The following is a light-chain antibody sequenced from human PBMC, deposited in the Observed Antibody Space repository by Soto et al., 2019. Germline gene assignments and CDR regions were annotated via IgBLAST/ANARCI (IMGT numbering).Light chain of an antibody. CDR3: CTYASSTSYV. J-gene: IGLJ1*01. CDR1: SGDVGGYNF. Sequence: LTQPASVSGSPGQSITISCTGTSGDVGGYNFVSWYQQYPGKAPQLMIHDVTARPSGVSIRFSGSKSGTTASLTISGLQPEDEADYYCCTYASSTSYVFGTGTKVTVL. CDR2: DVT. V-gene: IGLV2-14*01.